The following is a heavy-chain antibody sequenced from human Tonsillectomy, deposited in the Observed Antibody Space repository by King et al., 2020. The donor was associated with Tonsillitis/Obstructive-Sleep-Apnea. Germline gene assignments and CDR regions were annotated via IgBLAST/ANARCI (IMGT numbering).Heavy chain of an antibody. Sequence: DVQLVESGGGLVQPGGSLRLSCAASGFTFSSYAMSWVRQAPGKGLEWVSAISGSGGSTYYADSVKGRFTISRDNSKNTLYLQMNSLRAEDTAVYYCAKEEYGSGSYYDYYYYYMDVWGKGTTVTVSS. CDR3: AKEEYGSGSYYDYYYYYMDV. J-gene: IGHJ6*03. D-gene: IGHD3-10*01. CDR1: GFTFSSYA. V-gene: IGHV3-23*04. CDR2: ISGSGGST.